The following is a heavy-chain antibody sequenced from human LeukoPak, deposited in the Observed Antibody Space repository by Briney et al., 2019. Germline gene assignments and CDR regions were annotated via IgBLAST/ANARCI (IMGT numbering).Heavy chain of an antibody. J-gene: IGHJ4*02. Sequence: SVKVSCKASGYSFTTFAMNWVRQAPGQGLEWMGGIIPIFGTANYAQKFQGRVTITADKSTSTAYMELSSLRSEDTAVYYCARGVPAAMTIDYWGQGTLVTVSS. D-gene: IGHD2-2*01. CDR3: ARGVPAAMTIDY. CDR2: IIPIFGTA. CDR1: GYSFTTFA. V-gene: IGHV1-69*06.